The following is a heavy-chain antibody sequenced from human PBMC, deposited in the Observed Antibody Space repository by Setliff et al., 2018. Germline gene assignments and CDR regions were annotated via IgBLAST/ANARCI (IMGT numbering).Heavy chain of an antibody. J-gene: IGHJ5*02. CDR3: ARAPWGDDYDSLYTWFDP. CDR1: GYGFTSHY. V-gene: IGHV1-46*01. CDR2: VNPSGGKT. Sequence: ASVNVSCKTSGYGFTSHYFHWLRQAPGQGLEWMGIVNPSGGKTTLSQKFQGRVSMTADAYTATVYMELHSLTSEDTAIYYCARAPWGDDYDSLYTWFDPWGQGSLVTVSS. D-gene: IGHD3-22*01.